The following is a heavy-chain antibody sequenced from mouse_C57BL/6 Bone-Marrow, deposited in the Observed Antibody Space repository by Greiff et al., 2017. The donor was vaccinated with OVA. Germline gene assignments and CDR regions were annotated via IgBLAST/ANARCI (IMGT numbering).Heavy chain of an antibody. J-gene: IGHJ3*01. CDR1: GYTFTSYW. CDR3: ARDSRFAY. V-gene: IGHV1-69*01. CDR2: IDPSDSYP. Sequence: QVQLQQPGAELVMPGASVKLSCKASGYTFTSYWMHWVKQRPGQGLEWIGEIDPSDSYPNYNQKFKCKSTLTVDKSSSTAYMQLSSLTSEDSAVYYCARDSRFAYGGQGTLVTVSA.